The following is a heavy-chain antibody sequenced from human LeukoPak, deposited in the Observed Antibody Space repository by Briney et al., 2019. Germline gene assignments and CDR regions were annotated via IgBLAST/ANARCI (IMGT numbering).Heavy chain of an antibody. CDR3: ARVEGYCSGGSCYFGYFDY. CDR2: IYSGGST. CDR1: GFTVSSNY. D-gene: IGHD2-15*01. V-gene: IGHV3-66*01. J-gene: IGHJ4*02. Sequence: GGSLRLSCAASGFTVSSNYMSWVRQAPGKGLEWVSVIYSGGSTYYADSVKGSFTISRDNSKNTLYLQMNSLRAEDTAVYYCARVEGYCSGGSCYFGYFDYWGQGTLVTVSS.